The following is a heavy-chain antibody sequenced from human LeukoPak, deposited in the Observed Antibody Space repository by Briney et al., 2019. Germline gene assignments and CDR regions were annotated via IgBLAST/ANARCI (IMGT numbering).Heavy chain of an antibody. J-gene: IGHJ4*02. CDR1: GYFISSGYY. Sequence: PSETLSLTCAVSGYFISSGYYWGWIRQPPEKGLEWIGSIYHSGSTYYNPSLKSRVTISMDTSKNQFALKLTSVSAADTAVYYCPKIKTGSSADPFDNWGQGTLVTVSS. CDR3: PKIKTGSSADPFDN. CDR2: IYHSGST. V-gene: IGHV4-38-2*01. D-gene: IGHD1-26*01.